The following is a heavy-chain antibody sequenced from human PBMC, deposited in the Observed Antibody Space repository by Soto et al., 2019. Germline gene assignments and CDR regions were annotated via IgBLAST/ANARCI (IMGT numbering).Heavy chain of an antibody. CDR3: ARHVPAAGCYYGMDV. Sequence: QVQLVQSGAEVKKPGSSVKVSCKASGGTFSSYAISWVRQAPGQGLEWMGGIIPIFGTANYAQKFQGRVTITADDSTSTAYTELSSLISEYTAVYYCARHVPAAGCYYGMDVWGQGTTVTVSS. V-gene: IGHV1-69*12. J-gene: IGHJ6*02. CDR1: GGTFSSYA. D-gene: IGHD2-2*01. CDR2: IIPIFGTA.